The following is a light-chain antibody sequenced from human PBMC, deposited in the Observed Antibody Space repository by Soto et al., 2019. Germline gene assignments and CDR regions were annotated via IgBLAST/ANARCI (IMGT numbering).Light chain of an antibody. J-gene: IGLJ3*02. V-gene: IGLV2-23*01. CDR2: EGA. CDR3: CSYVSGGTWV. CDR1: SSDVGSHNL. Sequence: QSVLTQPASVSGSPGQSITISCTATSSDVGSHNLVSWYQQEPGKAPKLLIYEGAKRPSGVSNRFSGSKSGNTASLTISGLQAADEADYHCCSYVSGGTWVFGGGTQLTVL.